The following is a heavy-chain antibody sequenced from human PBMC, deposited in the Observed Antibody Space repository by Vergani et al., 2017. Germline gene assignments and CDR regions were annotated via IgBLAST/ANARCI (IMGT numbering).Heavy chain of an antibody. CDR1: GFTFSSYA. CDR3: AKSVWFGELLIPGYYYYYDMDV. Sequence: EVQLLESGGGLVQPGGSLRLSCAASGFTFSSYAMSWVRQAPGKGLEWVSAISGSGGSTYYADSVKGRFTISRDYAKNTLYLQMNSLRAEDTAVYYCAKSVWFGELLIPGYYYYYDMDVGGKGTTVTVSS. D-gene: IGHD3-10*01. V-gene: IGHV3-23*01. J-gene: IGHJ6*03. CDR2: ISGSGGST.